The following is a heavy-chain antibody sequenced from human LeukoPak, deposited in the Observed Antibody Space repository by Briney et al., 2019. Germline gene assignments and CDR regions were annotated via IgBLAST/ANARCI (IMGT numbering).Heavy chain of an antibody. D-gene: IGHD3-10*01. CDR2: IYTSGST. CDR3: ARATPPYGSGSPSLYYYGMDV. V-gene: IGHV4-4*07. CDR1: GGSISSYY. Sequence: SETLSLTCTVSGGSISSYYWSWIRQPAGKGLEWIGRIYTSGSTNYNPSLKSRVTMSVDTSKNQFSLKLSSVTTADTAVYYCARATPPYGSGSPSLYYYGMDVWGQGTTVTVSS. J-gene: IGHJ6*02.